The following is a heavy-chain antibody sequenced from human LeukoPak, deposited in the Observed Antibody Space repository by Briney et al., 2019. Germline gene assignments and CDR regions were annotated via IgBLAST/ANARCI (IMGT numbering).Heavy chain of an antibody. CDR3: ARVGTDFWSGYTPYFDY. D-gene: IGHD3-3*01. V-gene: IGHV4-4*07. J-gene: IGHJ4*02. CDR2: IYTSGST. Sequence: PSETLSLTCTVSGGSISSYYWSWIRQPAGKGLEWIGRIYTSGSTNYNPSLKSRVTMSVDTSKNQFSLKLSSVTPADTAVYYCARVGTDFWSGYTPYFDYWGQGTLVTVSS. CDR1: GGSISSYY.